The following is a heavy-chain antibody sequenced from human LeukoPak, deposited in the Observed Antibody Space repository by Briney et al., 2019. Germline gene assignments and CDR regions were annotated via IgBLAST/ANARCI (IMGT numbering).Heavy chain of an antibody. CDR1: GDSISSNTCY. J-gene: IGHJ4*02. V-gene: IGHV4-39*07. Sequence: WETLSLTRSVSGDSISSNTCYWGWIRQPPGKGLEWIGTICSSGSTYYNPSLKSRVTISVDTSKNQFSLKLSSVTAADTAVYYCARTPPLTMVRGVPPTKTRDPLQFDYWGQGTLVTVSS. CDR3: ARTPPLTMVRGVPPTKTRDPLQFDY. CDR2: ICSSGST. D-gene: IGHD3-10*01.